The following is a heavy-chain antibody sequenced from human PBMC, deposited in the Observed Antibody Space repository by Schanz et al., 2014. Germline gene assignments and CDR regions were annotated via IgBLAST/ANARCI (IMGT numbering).Heavy chain of an antibody. CDR2: IISILGIP. V-gene: IGHV1-3*01. CDR3: ARSGSSNWYVFDY. D-gene: IGHD6-13*01. Sequence: QVQLVQSWAEVKGPGASVKVSCKASGYSFTPFPIHWVRQAPGQGLEWMGRIISILGIPNYAQKFQGRVTITRDTLASTAYMEVSSLRSEDTAVYYCARSGSSNWYVFDYWGQGTLVTVSS. J-gene: IGHJ4*02. CDR1: GYSFTPFP.